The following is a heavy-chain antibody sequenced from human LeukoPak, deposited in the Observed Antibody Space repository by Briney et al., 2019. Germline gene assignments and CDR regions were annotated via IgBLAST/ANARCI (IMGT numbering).Heavy chain of an antibody. D-gene: IGHD2-2*01. J-gene: IGHJ4*02. Sequence: SETLSLTCTVSGGSISGYYWSWIRQPAGKGREWIGQIHSSGSTFYNPSLKSRLTMSGDTSKNQLSLRLSSATAADTAVYYCVRGGSKAAATFDYWGQGILVTVSS. V-gene: IGHV4-4*07. CDR2: IHSSGST. CDR1: GGSISGYY. CDR3: VRGGSKAAATFDY.